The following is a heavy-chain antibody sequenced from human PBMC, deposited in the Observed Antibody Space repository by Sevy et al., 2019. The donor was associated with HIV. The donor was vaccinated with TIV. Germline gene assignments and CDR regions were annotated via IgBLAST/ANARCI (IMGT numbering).Heavy chain of an antibody. J-gene: IGHJ4*02. V-gene: IGHV5-51*01. D-gene: IGHD3-22*01. Sequence: GESLKISCKGSGYSFTSHWIGWVRHMPGKGLEWMGIIYPDDSDTRCSPSFQGQVTFSADKSISTAYLQWSSLKASDTAMYYCATSRSGYFDSSGYYIYWGQRTLVTVSS. CDR1: GYSFTSHW. CDR3: ATSRSGYFDSSGYYIY. CDR2: IYPDDSDT.